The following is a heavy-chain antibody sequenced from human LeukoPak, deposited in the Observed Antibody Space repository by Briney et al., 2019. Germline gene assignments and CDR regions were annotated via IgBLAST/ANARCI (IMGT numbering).Heavy chain of an antibody. D-gene: IGHD2-15*01. CDR3: ARVYCGSGSCYDSRGWFDP. CDR1: GGSISSSSYY. Sequence: SETLSLTCSVSGGSISSSSYYWGWIRQPPGKGLEWIGSIYYSGSTYYNPSLKSRVTISVDTSKNQFSLKLSSVTAADTAMYYCARVYCGSGSCYDSRGWFDPWGQGTLVTVSS. V-gene: IGHV4-39*07. J-gene: IGHJ5*02. CDR2: IYYSGST.